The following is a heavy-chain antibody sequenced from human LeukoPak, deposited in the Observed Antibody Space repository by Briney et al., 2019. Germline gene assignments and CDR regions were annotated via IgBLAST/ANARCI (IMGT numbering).Heavy chain of an antibody. CDR3: ARSGGSGFQLDS. Sequence: SETLSLTCTVSGGSIGSYYWSWIRQPAGKGLEWIGRSYTTGSTNYNPSLKSRVTMSLDTSKHQLSLNLSSVTAADTAVYYCARSGGSGFQLDSWGQGTLVTVSS. CDR1: GGSIGSYY. J-gene: IGHJ4*02. V-gene: IGHV4-4*07. CDR2: SYTTGST. D-gene: IGHD1-26*01.